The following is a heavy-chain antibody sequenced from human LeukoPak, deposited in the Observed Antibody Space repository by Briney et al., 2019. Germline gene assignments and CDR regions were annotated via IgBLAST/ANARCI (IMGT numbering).Heavy chain of an antibody. Sequence: GGSLRLSCAASGFTFSSYSMNWVRQAPGKGLEWVSSISSSSSYIYYADSVKGRFTISRDNAKNSLYLQMNSLRAEYTAVYYCARDGAAGRQGADRAFDIWGQGTMVTVSS. CDR1: GFTFSSYS. CDR3: ARDGAAGRQGADRAFDI. CDR2: ISSSSSYI. D-gene: IGHD6-25*01. J-gene: IGHJ3*02. V-gene: IGHV3-21*01.